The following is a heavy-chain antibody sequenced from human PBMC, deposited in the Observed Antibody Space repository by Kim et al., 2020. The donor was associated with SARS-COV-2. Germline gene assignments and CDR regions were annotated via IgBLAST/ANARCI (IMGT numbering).Heavy chain of an antibody. D-gene: IGHD3-22*01. CDR3: AREYYYDSSGYGVDY. Sequence: DSVKGRFTISRDNAKNSLYLQMNSLRDEDTAVYYCAREYYYDSSGYGVDYWGQGTLVTVSS. V-gene: IGHV3-48*02. J-gene: IGHJ4*02.